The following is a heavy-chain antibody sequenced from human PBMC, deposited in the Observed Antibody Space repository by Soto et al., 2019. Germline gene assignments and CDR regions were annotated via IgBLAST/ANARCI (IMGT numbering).Heavy chain of an antibody. CDR1: GYIFTAYS. D-gene: IGHD2-15*01. CDR3: AREENCSDGVCYSEYFHR. Sequence: QVQLVQSGAEVKKPGASVKVSCKASGYIFTAYSMHWVRQAPGQGLEWMGVVNPSGGSTNYAQKFRGRITMTRDTSTSTVYMDLSSLTSEDTAVYYCAREENCSDGVCYSEYFHRWGQGTLVTVSS. V-gene: IGHV1-46*01. J-gene: IGHJ1*01. CDR2: VNPSGGST.